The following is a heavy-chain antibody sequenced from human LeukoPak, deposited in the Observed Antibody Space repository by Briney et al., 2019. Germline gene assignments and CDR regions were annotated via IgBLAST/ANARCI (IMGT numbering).Heavy chain of an antibody. CDR3: ARTIAVAGLTNY. D-gene: IGHD6-19*01. CDR1: EFTFSSYS. Sequence: GSLRLSCAASEFTFSSYSMNWVRQAPGKGLEWVSSISGSSSYIYYADSVKGRFTISRDNAKNSLYLQMNSPRAEDTAVYYCARTIAVAGLTNYWGQGTLVTVSS. V-gene: IGHV3-21*01. CDR2: ISGSSSYI. J-gene: IGHJ4*02.